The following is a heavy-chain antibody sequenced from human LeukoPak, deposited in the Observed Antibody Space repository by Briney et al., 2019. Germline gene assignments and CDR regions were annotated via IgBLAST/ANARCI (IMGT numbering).Heavy chain of an antibody. V-gene: IGHV3-33*06. D-gene: IGHD2-15*01. CDR3: AKGGQYCSGGSCLGKFDY. CDR2: IWYDGSNK. Sequence: GRSLRLSCAASGFTFSRHGMHWVRQAPGKGLEWVAVIWYDGSNKNYADSVKGRFTISRDNSKNTLYLQMNSLRAEDTAVYYCAKGGQYCSGGSCLGKFDYWGQGTLVTVSS. CDR1: GFTFSRHG. J-gene: IGHJ4*02.